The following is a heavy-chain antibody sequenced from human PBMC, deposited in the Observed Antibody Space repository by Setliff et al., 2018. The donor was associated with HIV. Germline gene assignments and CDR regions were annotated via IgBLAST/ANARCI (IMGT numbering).Heavy chain of an antibody. Sequence: NPSETLSLTCAVSGGSISSSNWWTWVRQPPGKGLEWIGEVYHTGSTNYNPSLKSRVTISVDKSKKQFSLKLSSVTAADTAVYYCARSIAVVNGAFDVWGQGTTVTVSS. V-gene: IGHV4-4*02. CDR2: VYHTGST. D-gene: IGHD6-19*01. CDR3: ARSIAVVNGAFDV. CDR1: GGSISSSNW. J-gene: IGHJ3*01.